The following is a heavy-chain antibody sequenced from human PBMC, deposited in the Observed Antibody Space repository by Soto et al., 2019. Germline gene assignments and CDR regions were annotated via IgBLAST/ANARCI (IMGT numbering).Heavy chain of an antibody. V-gene: IGHV3-74*01. Sequence: EVQLVESGGGLVQPGGSLRLSCAASGFTFSSYWMHWVRQAPGKGLVWVSRINSDGSSTSYADSVKGRFTISRDNAKNTLDLQMNSLRAEDTAVYYCASTDLGYCSGGSCHVGEERGFDPWGQGTLVTVSS. CDR2: INSDGSST. CDR3: ASTDLGYCSGGSCHVGEERGFDP. CDR1: GFTFSSYW. D-gene: IGHD2-15*01. J-gene: IGHJ5*02.